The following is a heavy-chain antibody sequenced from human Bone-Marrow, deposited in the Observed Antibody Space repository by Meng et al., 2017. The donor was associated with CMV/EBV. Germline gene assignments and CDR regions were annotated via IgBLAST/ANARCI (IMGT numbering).Heavy chain of an antibody. Sequence: ASVKVSCKASGYTFTSYDINWVRQATGQGLEWMGWMNPNSGNTGYAQKFQGRVTMTRNTSISTAYMELSSLRSEDTAVYYCAREGYYYGSGSYYKGYYFDYWGQGTLVTVSS. V-gene: IGHV1-8*01. CDR1: GYTFTSYD. D-gene: IGHD3-10*01. J-gene: IGHJ4*02. CDR3: AREGYYYGSGSYYKGYYFDY. CDR2: MNPNSGNT.